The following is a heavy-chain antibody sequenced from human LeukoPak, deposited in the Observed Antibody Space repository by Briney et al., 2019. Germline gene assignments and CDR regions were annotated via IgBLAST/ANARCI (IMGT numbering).Heavy chain of an antibody. D-gene: IGHD2-21*02. CDR3: VRGGGDSGDFDY. CDR1: GFIFTDYW. Sequence: GESLKISCKGSGFIFTDYWIGWVRLRPGKGLEWMAIVYPIDSDTRYTPSFEGQVTTSADRSISSAYLQLRSLQASDTAMYYCVRGGGDSGDFDYWGQGTLVTVSS. J-gene: IGHJ4*02. CDR2: VYPIDSDT. V-gene: IGHV5-51*01.